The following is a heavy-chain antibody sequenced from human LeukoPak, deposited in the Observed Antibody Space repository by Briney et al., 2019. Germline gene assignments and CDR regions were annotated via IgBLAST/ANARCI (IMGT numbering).Heavy chain of an antibody. Sequence: ASVKVSCKASGYTFTDYYIHLVRQVPGQGLEWMGWINPNTGDTNLAQKFQGWVTMTRDTSIGTAYLELSRLTSDGTAVYYCARDRGPQWWGSFDYWGQGTLVTVSS. CDR3: ARDRGPQWWGSFDY. CDR2: INPNTGDT. CDR1: GYTFTDYY. D-gene: IGHD3-16*01. V-gene: IGHV1-2*04. J-gene: IGHJ4*02.